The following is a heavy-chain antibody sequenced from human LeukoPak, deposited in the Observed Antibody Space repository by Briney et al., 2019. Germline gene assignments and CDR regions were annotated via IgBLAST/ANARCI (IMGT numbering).Heavy chain of an antibody. Sequence: SETLSLTCTVSGVSISSSNSYWGWIRQPPGKGLEWIGSIYYSGNTYYNASLKSQVSISIDTSKNQFSLRLTSVTAADTAVYYCARGGYYGSGNDFRFDPWGQGTLVTVSS. CDR2: IYYSGNT. J-gene: IGHJ5*02. CDR3: ARGGYYGSGNDFRFDP. D-gene: IGHD3-10*01. CDR1: GVSISSSNSY. V-gene: IGHV4-39*01.